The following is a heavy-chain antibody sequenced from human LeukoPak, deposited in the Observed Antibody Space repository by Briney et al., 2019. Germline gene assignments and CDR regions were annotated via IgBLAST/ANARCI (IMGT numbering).Heavy chain of an antibody. Sequence: SETLSLICTVSGDSLDRGGYYWGWVRQHPGKGLEWIGYNYYSRNTYSNAPLKSRLTISLDTSKTQFSLNLRSVTAADTAVYFCASLRAAAGAFDYWGLGTLVTVSS. CDR2: NYYSRNT. CDR1: GDSLDRGGYY. J-gene: IGHJ4*02. CDR3: ASLRAAAGAFDY. V-gene: IGHV4-31*03. D-gene: IGHD6-13*01.